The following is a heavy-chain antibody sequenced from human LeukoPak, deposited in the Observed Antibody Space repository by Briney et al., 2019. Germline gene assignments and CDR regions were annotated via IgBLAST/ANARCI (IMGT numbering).Heavy chain of an antibody. Sequence: GGSLRLSCEASGFTFNTYTINWVRQAPGKGLEWVSSISSSSSTIYYADSVKGRFTISRDNAKNSLYLQMNSLRAEDTAVYYCARDTSRGRIAVAGPIFDYWGQGTLVTVSS. CDR2: ISSSSSTI. CDR3: ARDTSRGRIAVAGPIFDY. J-gene: IGHJ4*02. D-gene: IGHD6-19*01. V-gene: IGHV3-48*01. CDR1: GFTFNTYT.